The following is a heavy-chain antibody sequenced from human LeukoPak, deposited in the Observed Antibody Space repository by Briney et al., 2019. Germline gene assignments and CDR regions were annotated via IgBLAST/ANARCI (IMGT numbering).Heavy chain of an antibody. CDR3: ARDRIPTFYDSSVGPRVEVWFDP. D-gene: IGHD3-22*01. CDR2: IIPIFGTA. CDR1: GGTFSSYA. J-gene: IGHJ5*02. V-gene: IGHV1-69*05. Sequence: ASVKVSCRASGGTFSSYAISWVRQAPGQGLEWMGGIIPIFGTANYAQKFQGRVTITTDESTSTAYMELSSLRSEDTAVYYCARDRIPTFYDSSVGPRVEVWFDPWGQGTLVTVSS.